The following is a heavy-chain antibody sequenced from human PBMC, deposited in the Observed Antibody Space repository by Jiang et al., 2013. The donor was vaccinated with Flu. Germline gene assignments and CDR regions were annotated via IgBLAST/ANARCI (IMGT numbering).Heavy chain of an antibody. CDR3: ARAYEDTSRWYELDY. J-gene: IGHJ4*02. CDR1: GFTFSSYA. V-gene: IGHV3-30-3*01. D-gene: IGHD6-13*01. CDR2: ISYDRSNK. Sequence: SGFTFSSYAMHWVRQAPDKGLEWVALISYDRSNKYYADSVKGRFTISRDNSKDMLYLQMNSLRPEDTAVYYCARAYEDTSRWYELDYWGQGTLVTVSS.